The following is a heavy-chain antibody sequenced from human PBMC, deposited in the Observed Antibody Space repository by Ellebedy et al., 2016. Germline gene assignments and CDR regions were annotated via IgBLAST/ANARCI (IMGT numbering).Heavy chain of an antibody. CDR2: VYYSGNT. CDR1: GGSISSGGYY. V-gene: IGHV4-30-4*02. D-gene: IGHD3-3*01. Sequence: SETLSLXXTVSGGSISSGGYYWSWIRQSPGKGLEWIGYVYYSGNTYYNPSLKSRVTISEDTSNNQISLKLSYVTAADTAVYYCARGFWSGYYFNLWGQGTPVTVSS. J-gene: IGHJ5*02. CDR3: ARGFWSGYYFNL.